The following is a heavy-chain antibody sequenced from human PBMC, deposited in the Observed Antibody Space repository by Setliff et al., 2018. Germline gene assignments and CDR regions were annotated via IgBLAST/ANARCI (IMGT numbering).Heavy chain of an antibody. CDR1: GGPLNSYS. Sequence: SVKVSCKASGGPLNSYSFSWVRQAPGQGLEWMGRIIPVLDITRYSQKFQGRVTITADKSTGIIYMELTSLRSDDPAVYYCARHPPPPNYFDIGALDSWGQGTLVTVS. J-gene: IGHJ4*02. D-gene: IGHD3-22*01. CDR3: ARHPPPPNYFDIGALDS. V-gene: IGHV1-69*02. CDR2: IIPVLDIT.